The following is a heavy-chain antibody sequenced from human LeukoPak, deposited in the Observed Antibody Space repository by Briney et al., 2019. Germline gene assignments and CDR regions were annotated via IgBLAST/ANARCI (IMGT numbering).Heavy chain of an antibody. D-gene: IGHD3-22*01. Sequence: PGGSLRLSCAASGFTFSSYDMHWVRQATGEGLEWVSAIGTAADTYYSGSVKGRFTISRDNAKDSSYLQMNNLKAEDTAVYYCAKDGYYYDSSGYLDYWGQGTLVTVSS. V-gene: IGHV3-13*01. CDR1: GFTFSSYD. J-gene: IGHJ4*02. CDR2: IGTAADT. CDR3: AKDGYYYDSSGYLDY.